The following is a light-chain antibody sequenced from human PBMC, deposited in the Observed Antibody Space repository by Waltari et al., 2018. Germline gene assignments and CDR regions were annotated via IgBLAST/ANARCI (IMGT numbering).Light chain of an antibody. CDR2: GNS. CDR3: QSYDSSLSGGV. CDR1: SSNIGAGYH. V-gene: IGLV1-40*01. Sequence: QSVLTQPPPASGAPGQRVTLSCPRSSSNIGAGYHVHRYQQLPGTAPKLLIYGNSNRPSGVPDRFSGSKSGTSASLAITGLQAEDEADYYCQSYDSSLSGGVFGGGTKLTVL. J-gene: IGLJ2*01.